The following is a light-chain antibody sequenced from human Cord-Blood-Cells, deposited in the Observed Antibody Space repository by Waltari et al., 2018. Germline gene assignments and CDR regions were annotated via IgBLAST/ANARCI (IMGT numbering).Light chain of an antibody. CDR2: EVS. Sequence: QSALTQPASVSGSPGQSITISCTGTSSDVGSYNLVSWYQQHPGKAPKLMMYEVSKRPSGVSNRFSGSKSGNTASLTISGLQAEDEADYYCCSYAGSSTFYYVFGTGTKVTVL. J-gene: IGLJ1*01. CDR1: SSDVGSYNL. CDR3: CSYAGSSTFYYV. V-gene: IGLV2-23*02.